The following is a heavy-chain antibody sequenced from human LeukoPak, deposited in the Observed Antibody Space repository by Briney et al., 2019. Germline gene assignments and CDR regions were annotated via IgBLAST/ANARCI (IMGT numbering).Heavy chain of an antibody. CDR2: FDPEDGET. Sequence: ASVKVSCKVSGYTLTELSMHWVRQAPGKGLEWMGGFDPEDGETIYAQKFQGRVTMTEDTSTDTAYMELSSLRSEDTAVYYCATGIVVVPAAYYYGMDVWGQGTTATVSS. CDR3: ATGIVVVPAAYYYGMDV. CDR1: GYTLTELS. V-gene: IGHV1-24*01. D-gene: IGHD2-2*01. J-gene: IGHJ6*02.